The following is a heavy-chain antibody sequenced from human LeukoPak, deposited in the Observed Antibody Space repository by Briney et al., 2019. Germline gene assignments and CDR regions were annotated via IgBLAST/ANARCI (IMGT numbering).Heavy chain of an antibody. D-gene: IGHD1-26*01. CDR1: GYTFTSYG. Sequence: ASEKVSCKASGYTFTSYGISWVRQAPGQGLEWMGWISAYNGNTKYAQKVQGRVTMTTDTSTSTAYMELRSLRSDDTAVYYCARDPQQLVGATGGGFNFWGQGTLVTVSS. V-gene: IGHV1-18*01. J-gene: IGHJ4*02. CDR3: ARDPQQLVGATGGGFNF. CDR2: ISAYNGNT.